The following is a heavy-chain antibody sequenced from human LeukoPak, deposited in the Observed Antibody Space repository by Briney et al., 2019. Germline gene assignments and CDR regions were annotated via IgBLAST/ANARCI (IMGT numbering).Heavy chain of an antibody. CDR2: ISGSGGST. Sequence: PGGSLRLSCAASGFTFSSYAMSWVRQAPGKGLEWVSAISGSGGSTYYADSVKGRFTIFRDNSKNTLYLQMNSLRAEDTAVYYCAKAPSYYYDSSGYYGLFDYWGQGTLVTVSS. V-gene: IGHV3-23*01. CDR1: GFTFSSYA. CDR3: AKAPSYYYDSSGYYGLFDY. D-gene: IGHD3-22*01. J-gene: IGHJ4*02.